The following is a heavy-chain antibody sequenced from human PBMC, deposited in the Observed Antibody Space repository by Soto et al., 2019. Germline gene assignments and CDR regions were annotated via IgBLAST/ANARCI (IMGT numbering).Heavy chain of an antibody. V-gene: IGHV4-59*08. J-gene: IGHJ4*02. CDR1: GGSISSYY. CDR2: IYYSGST. Sequence: SETLSLTCTVSGGSISSYYWSWIRQPPGKGLEWIGYIYYSGSTNYNPSLKSRVTISVDTSKNQFSLKLSSVTAADTAVYYCASTTYYYDSSGYYYFDYWGQGTLVTVSS. CDR3: ASTTYYYDSSGYYYFDY. D-gene: IGHD3-22*01.